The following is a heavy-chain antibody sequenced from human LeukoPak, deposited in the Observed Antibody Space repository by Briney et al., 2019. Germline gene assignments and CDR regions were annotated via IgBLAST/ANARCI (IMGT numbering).Heavy chain of an antibody. J-gene: IGHJ6*03. CDR2: IYYSGST. CDR3: ARVGEWLLYYSYYYMDV. Sequence: SETLSLTCTVSGGSISSSSYYWGWIRQPPGKGLEWIGSIYYSGSTNYNPSLKSRVTISVDTSKNQFSLKLSSVTAADTAVYYCARVGEWLLYYSYYYMDVWGKGTTVTVSS. D-gene: IGHD3-16*01. V-gene: IGHV4-39*07. CDR1: GGSISSSSYY.